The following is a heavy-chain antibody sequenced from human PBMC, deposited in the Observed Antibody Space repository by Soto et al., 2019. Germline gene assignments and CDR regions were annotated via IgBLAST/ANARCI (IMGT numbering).Heavy chain of an antibody. CDR1: ADTFTSYY. J-gene: IGHJ6*02. Sequence: ASVKVSCKAPADTFTSYYMHWVRQAPGQGLEWMGIINPSGGSTSYAQKFQGRVTMTRDTSTSTVYMELSSLRSEDTAVYYCARGYYYDSSGPFSPGMDVWGQGTTVTVSS. V-gene: IGHV1-46*01. CDR3: ARGYYYDSSGPFSPGMDV. CDR2: INPSGGST. D-gene: IGHD3-22*01.